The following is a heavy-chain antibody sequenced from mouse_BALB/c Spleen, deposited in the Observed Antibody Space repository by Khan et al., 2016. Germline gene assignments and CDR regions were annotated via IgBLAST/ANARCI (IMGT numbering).Heavy chain of an antibody. V-gene: IGHV1-80*01. Sequence: QVRLQQSGAELVRPGSSVKISCKASGYTFSSYWMNWVKQRPGQGLEWIGQIYPGDGDTNYNGKFTGKATLTVDKSSSTAYMQLSRLTSEDAAVYFCERDGEGDYWGQGTSLTVSS. CDR3: ERDGEGDY. CDR1: GYTFSSYW. CDR2: IYPGDGDT. J-gene: IGHJ2*03.